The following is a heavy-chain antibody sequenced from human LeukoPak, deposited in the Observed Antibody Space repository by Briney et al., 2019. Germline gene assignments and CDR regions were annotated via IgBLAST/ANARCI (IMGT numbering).Heavy chain of an antibody. Sequence: SETLSLTCAVYGGSFSGYYWSWIRQPPRKGLEWIGEINHSGSTNYNPSLKSRVTISVDTSKYQFSLKLSSVTAADTAVYYCAREGGVYYYDSSGYYSYWGQGTLVTVSS. V-gene: IGHV4-34*01. CDR1: GGSFSGYY. CDR2: INHSGST. CDR3: AREGGVYYYDSSGYYSY. J-gene: IGHJ4*02. D-gene: IGHD3-22*01.